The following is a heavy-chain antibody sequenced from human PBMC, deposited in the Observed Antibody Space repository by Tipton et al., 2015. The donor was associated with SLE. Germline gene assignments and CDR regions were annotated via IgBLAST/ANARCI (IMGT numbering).Heavy chain of an antibody. CDR3: ARANPIAVAGGKFDP. J-gene: IGHJ5*02. CDR1: GGSISSSSYY. Sequence: LRLSCTVSGGSISSSSYYWGWIRPPPGKGLEWIGSIYYSGSTYYNPSLKSRVTISVDTSKNQFSLKLSSVTAADTAVYYCARANPIAVAGGKFDPWGQGTLVTVSS. D-gene: IGHD6-19*01. CDR2: IYYSGST. V-gene: IGHV4-39*07.